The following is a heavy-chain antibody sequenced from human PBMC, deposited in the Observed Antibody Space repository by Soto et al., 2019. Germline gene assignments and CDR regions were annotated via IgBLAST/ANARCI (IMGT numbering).Heavy chain of an antibody. CDR1: GGTFSGHA. CDR3: ARRPNWGYRFDS. Sequence: QVQLVQSGAEVKKPGSSVKVSCEASGGTFSGHAISWVRQAPGQGPEWMGGLIPLFGTTQHAQNFQDRLTITADKATITAYMELTSLRFEDTAIYYCARRPNWGYRFDSWGQGTLVTVSS. V-gene: IGHV1-69*06. J-gene: IGHJ4*02. D-gene: IGHD7-27*01. CDR2: LIPLFGTT.